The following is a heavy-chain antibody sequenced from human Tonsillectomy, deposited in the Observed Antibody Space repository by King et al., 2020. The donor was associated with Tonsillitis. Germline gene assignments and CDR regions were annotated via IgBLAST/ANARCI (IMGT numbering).Heavy chain of an antibody. Sequence: VQLVESGGGLVQPGGSLKLSCAASGFTFSGSAMHWVRQASGKGLEWVGRIRSKANSYATAYAASVKGRFTISRDDSKNTAYLQMNSLKTEDTAVYYCTRQRPFYYDRSGPRDYYYGMDVWGQGATVTVSS. V-gene: IGHV3-73*02. D-gene: IGHD3-22*01. J-gene: IGHJ6*02. CDR3: TRQRPFYYDRSGPRDYYYGMDV. CDR2: IRSKANSYAT. CDR1: GFTFSGSA.